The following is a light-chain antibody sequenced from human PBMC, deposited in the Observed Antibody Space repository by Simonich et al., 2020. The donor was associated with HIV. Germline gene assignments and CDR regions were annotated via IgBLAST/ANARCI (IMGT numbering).Light chain of an antibody. Sequence: DIVMTQSPDSLAVSLGERATINCKSSQSVLYNSNNKNYLNWYQQKAGQPPKLLIYWAATRESGVSDRFSGSGSGTDFTLTISSLQAEDVAVYYCQQYYDTPYTFGQGTKLEI. J-gene: IGKJ2*01. CDR1: QSVLYNSNNKNY. CDR3: QQYYDTPYT. CDR2: WAA. V-gene: IGKV4-1*01.